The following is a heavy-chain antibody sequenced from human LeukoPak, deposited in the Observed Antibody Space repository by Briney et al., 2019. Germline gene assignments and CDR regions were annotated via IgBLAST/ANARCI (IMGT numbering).Heavy chain of an antibody. Sequence: RGAFLKISCQGSGYSFTSYWIGWVRQLPGKGLEWMGIIYPGDSTTRYSPSFQGQVTISVDKSISTAYLQWHTLKASDTATYYCARLYCRGGACYGGWFDPWGQGTLVTVSS. CDR1: GYSFTSYW. J-gene: IGHJ5*02. CDR2: IYPGDSTT. D-gene: IGHD2-15*01. CDR3: ARLYCRGGACYGGWFDP. V-gene: IGHV5-51*01.